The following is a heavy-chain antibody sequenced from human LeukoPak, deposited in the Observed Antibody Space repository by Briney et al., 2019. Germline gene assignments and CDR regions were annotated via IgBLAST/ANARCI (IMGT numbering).Heavy chain of an antibody. D-gene: IGHD3-3*01. CDR2: ITGIGDNT. Sequence: GGSLGLSCAASGFTFSSYGMSWVRQAPGKGLEWVSAITGIGDNTNYADSAKGRFTISRDNSKNTLYLQMNSLRVEDTAVYYCAKDIRPLFGWSHSNFDYWGQGTLVTVSS. V-gene: IGHV3-23*01. CDR1: GFTFSSYG. J-gene: IGHJ4*02. CDR3: AKDIRPLFGWSHSNFDY.